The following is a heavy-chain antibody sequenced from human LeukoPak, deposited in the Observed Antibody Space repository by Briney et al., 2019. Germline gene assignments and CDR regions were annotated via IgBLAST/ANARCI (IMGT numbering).Heavy chain of an antibody. CDR3: ARRYNWNDDAFDI. J-gene: IGHJ3*02. Sequence: GASVKVSCKVSGYTLTELSMHWVRQAPGKGLEWMGGFDPEDGETIYAQKFQGRVTMTTDTSTSTAYMELRSLRSDDTAVYYCARRYNWNDDAFDIWGQGTMVTVSS. CDR2: FDPEDGET. V-gene: IGHV1-24*01. D-gene: IGHD1-1*01. CDR1: GYTLTELS.